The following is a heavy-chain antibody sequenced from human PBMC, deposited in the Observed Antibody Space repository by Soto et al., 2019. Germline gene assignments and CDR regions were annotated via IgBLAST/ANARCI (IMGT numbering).Heavy chain of an antibody. CDR2: ISGSGGST. D-gene: IGHD1-26*01. Sequence: GGSLRLSCAASGFTFSSYAMSWVRQAPGKGLEWVSAISGSGGSTYYADSVKGRFTISRDNSKNTLYLQMNSLRAEDTAVYYCAKSRAPNKEWELLPDYYYYGMDVWGQGTTVTVSS. CDR3: AKSRAPNKEWELLPDYYYYGMDV. J-gene: IGHJ6*02. V-gene: IGHV3-23*01. CDR1: GFTFSSYA.